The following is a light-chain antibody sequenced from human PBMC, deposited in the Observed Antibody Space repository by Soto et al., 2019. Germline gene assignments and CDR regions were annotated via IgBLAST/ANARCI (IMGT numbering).Light chain of an antibody. CDR3: QHNYSRPRT. J-gene: IGKJ1*01. Sequence: DIEMTQSPATLSVSVGERATITCRASQTVSRYLAWYQQKPGQAPRLLVYGASTRQSGIPSRFSGSGSGTDFTLTISSLQSEDFAVYYCQHNYSRPRTFGQGTKVDIK. CDR1: QTVSRY. CDR2: GAS. V-gene: IGKV3-15*01.